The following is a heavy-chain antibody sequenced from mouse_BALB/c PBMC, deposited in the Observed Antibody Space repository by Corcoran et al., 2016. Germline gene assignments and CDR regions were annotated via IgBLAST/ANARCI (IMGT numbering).Heavy chain of an antibody. J-gene: IGHJ2*03. CDR2: IYPYNDDT. CDR1: GYTFTSYI. Sequence: EVQLQQSGPELVKPGASVKMSCKASGYTFTSYIIHWVKQKPGQGLEWIGYIYPYNDDTKYNEEFKGKATLTSDKSSSTAYMEFNSLTSEDSAVYYCAREVPGGYPFEYWGQGTSLTVS. V-gene: IGHV1S136*01. D-gene: IGHD2-2*01. CDR3: AREVPGGYPFEY.